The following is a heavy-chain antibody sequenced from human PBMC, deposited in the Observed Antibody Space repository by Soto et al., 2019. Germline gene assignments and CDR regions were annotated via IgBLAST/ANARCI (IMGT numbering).Heavy chain of an antibody. D-gene: IGHD1-1*01. Sequence: QFHLVQSGAELKKPGASVKVSCKASGYTFTSYGITWVRQAPGQGLEWMGWISAHNGNTDYAQKLQGRVIVTRDTSTSTAYMELRSLISDDTAVYYCARGRYGDYWGQGALVTVSS. V-gene: IGHV1-18*01. J-gene: IGHJ4*02. CDR2: ISAHNGNT. CDR3: ARGRYGDY. CDR1: GYTFTSYG.